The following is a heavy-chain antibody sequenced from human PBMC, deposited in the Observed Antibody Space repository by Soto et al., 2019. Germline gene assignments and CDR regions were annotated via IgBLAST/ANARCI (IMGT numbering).Heavy chain of an antibody. Sequence: PGGSLRLSGSPSVVIFTDGWMSWVRQGRGKGLEWVGRIKSKSSGGTTALAAPVKGRFTVSRDDSKNTLYLQMNRLKTEDTAVYYCTTEGYSYGHHSIDSWGRGTMVTVSS. V-gene: IGHV3-15*01. CDR1: VVIFTDGW. CDR3: TTEGYSYGHHSIDS. J-gene: IGHJ4*02. D-gene: IGHD2-15*01. CDR2: IKSKSSGGTT.